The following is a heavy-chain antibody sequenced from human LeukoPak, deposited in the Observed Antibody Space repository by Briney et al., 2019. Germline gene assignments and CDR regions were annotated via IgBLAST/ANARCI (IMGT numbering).Heavy chain of an antibody. CDR3: ARTTGYYNSGWADFDY. Sequence: SGTLSLTCTVSGDSISNYYWSWIRQPAGKGLEYIGRIDTSGSTNYNPSLKSRVTMSVDTSKNQFSLKLNSVAAADTAVYYCARTTGYYNSGWADFDYWGQGTLVTVSP. CDR1: GDSISNYY. CDR2: IDTSGST. V-gene: IGHV4-4*07. D-gene: IGHD6-19*01. J-gene: IGHJ4*02.